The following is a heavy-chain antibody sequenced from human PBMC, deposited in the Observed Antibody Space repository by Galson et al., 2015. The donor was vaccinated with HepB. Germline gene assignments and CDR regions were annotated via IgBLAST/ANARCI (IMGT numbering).Heavy chain of an antibody. D-gene: IGHD1-26*01. CDR3: ARGVVGAPDGMDV. Sequence: SVKVSCKASGYTFTGYYMHWVRQAPGQGLEWMGWINPNSGGTNYAQKFQGWVTMTRDTSISTAYMELSRLRSDDTAVYYSARGVVGAPDGMDVWGQGTTVTVSS. J-gene: IGHJ6*02. CDR2: INPNSGGT. V-gene: IGHV1-2*04. CDR1: GYTFTGYY.